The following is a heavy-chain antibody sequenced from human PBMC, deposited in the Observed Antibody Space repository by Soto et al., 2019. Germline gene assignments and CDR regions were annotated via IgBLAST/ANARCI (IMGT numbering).Heavy chain of an antibody. CDR3: ASPYCSSPSCPESYYYSYYGMDE. J-gene: IGHJ6*01. V-gene: IGHV5-10-1*01. CDR1: GYSFTSYW. Sequence: PGESLKISCKGSGYSFTSYWISWVRQMPGKGLEWMGRIDPSDSYTNYSPSFQGHVTISADKSISTAYLQWSSLKASDTAMYYCASPYCSSPSCPESYYYSYYGMDEWGHGTTVTV. D-gene: IGHD2-2*01. CDR2: IDPSDSYT.